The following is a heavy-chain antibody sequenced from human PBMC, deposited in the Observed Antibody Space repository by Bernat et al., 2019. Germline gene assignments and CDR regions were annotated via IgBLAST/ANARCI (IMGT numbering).Heavy chain of an antibody. Sequence: EVQLVESGGGLVQPGGSLRLSCAASGFTFSSYSMNWVRQAPGKGLEWVSYISSSSSTIYYADSVKGRFTISRDNAKNSLYLQMNSLRAEDTAVYYCARDNSDRRYYYGSGYYYYGMDVWGQGTTVTVSS. CDR3: ARDNSDRRYYYGSGYYYYGMDV. CDR1: GFTFSSYS. V-gene: IGHV3-48*01. CDR2: ISSSSSTI. J-gene: IGHJ6*02. D-gene: IGHD3-10*01.